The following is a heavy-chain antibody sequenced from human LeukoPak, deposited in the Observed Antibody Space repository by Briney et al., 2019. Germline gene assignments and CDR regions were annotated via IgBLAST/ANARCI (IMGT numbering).Heavy chain of an antibody. CDR3: AKGSKVVPAGGWFDP. CDR2: ISWNSGSI. Sequence: GGSLRLSRAASGFTFDDYAMHWVRQAPGKGLEWVSGISWNSGSIGYADSVKGRFTISRDNAKNSLYLQMNSLRAEDMALYYCAKGSKVVPAGGWFDPWGQGTLVTVSS. CDR1: GFTFDDYA. J-gene: IGHJ5*02. D-gene: IGHD2-2*01. V-gene: IGHV3-9*03.